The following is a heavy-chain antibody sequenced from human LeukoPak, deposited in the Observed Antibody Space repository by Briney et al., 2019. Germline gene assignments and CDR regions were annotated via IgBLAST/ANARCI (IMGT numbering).Heavy chain of an antibody. CDR2: IYHSGST. D-gene: IGHD2-15*01. Sequence: PSETLSLTCTVSGYSISSGYYWGWIRQPPGKGLEWIGSIYHSGSTYYNPSLKSRVTISVDTSKNQFSLKLSSVTAADTAVYYCARAGEDIVVVVAATIDYWGQGTLVTVSS. J-gene: IGHJ4*02. CDR3: ARAGEDIVVVVAATIDY. CDR1: GYSISSGYY. V-gene: IGHV4-38-2*02.